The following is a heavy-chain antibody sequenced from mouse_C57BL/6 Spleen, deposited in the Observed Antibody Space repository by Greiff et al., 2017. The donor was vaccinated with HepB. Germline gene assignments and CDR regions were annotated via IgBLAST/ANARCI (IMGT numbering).Heavy chain of an antibody. D-gene: IGHD1-1*01. CDR1: GYTFTSYR. Sequence: QVQLQQPGTELVKPGASVKLSCKASGYTFTSYRMHWVKQRPGQGLEWIGNINPSNGGTNYNEKFKSKATLTVDKSSSTAYMQLSSLTSEDSAVYYCARGPLLRGGYYAMDYWGQGTSVTVSS. V-gene: IGHV1-53*01. CDR2: INPSNGGT. CDR3: ARGPLLRGGYYAMDY. J-gene: IGHJ4*01.